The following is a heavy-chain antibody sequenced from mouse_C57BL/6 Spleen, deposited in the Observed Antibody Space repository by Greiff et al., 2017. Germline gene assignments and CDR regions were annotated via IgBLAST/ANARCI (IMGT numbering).Heavy chain of an antibody. CDR1: GYTFTSYG. D-gene: IGHD2-4*01. V-gene: IGHV1-81*01. J-gene: IGHJ4*01. CDR2: IYPRSGNT. Sequence: VQLQQSGAELARPGASVKLSCKASGYTFTSYGISWVKQRTGQGLEWIGEIYPRSGNTYYNEKFKGKATLTADKSSSTAYMELRSLTSEDAAVYFCARDYEAYAMDYWGQGTSVTVSS. CDR3: ARDYEAYAMDY.